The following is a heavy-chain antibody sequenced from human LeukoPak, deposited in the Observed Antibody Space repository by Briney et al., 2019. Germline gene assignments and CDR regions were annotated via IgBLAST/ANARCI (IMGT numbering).Heavy chain of an antibody. D-gene: IGHD2-2*01. CDR3: ARGPEYQLLDDY. Sequence: SQTLSLTCTVSGGSISSGGYYWSWIRQPPGKGLEWIGYIYHSGSTYYNPSLKSRVTISVDRSKNQFSLKLSSVTAADTAVYYCARGPEYQLLDDYWGQGTLVTVSS. CDR1: GGSISSGGYY. CDR2: IYHSGST. V-gene: IGHV4-30-2*01. J-gene: IGHJ4*02.